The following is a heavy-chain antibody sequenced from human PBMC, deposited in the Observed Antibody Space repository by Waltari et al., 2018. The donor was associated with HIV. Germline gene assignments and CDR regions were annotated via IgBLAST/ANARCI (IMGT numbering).Heavy chain of an antibody. V-gene: IGHV4-61*02. D-gene: IGHD2-2*01. CDR1: GGSISSGSYY. J-gene: IGHJ5*02. Sequence: QVQLQESGPGLVKPSQTLSLTCTVSGGSISSGSYYWSWIRHPAGKGLEWIGRIYTSGSTNYNPSLKSRVTISVDTSKNQFSLKLSSVTAADTAVYYCARDWHLSIAAAIGGWFDPWGQGTLVTVSS. CDR2: IYTSGST. CDR3: ARDWHLSIAAAIGGWFDP.